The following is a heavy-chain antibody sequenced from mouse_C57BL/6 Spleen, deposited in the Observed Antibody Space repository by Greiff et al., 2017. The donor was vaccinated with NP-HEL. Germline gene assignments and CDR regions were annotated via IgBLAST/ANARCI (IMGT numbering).Heavy chain of an antibody. Sequence: QVQLKQSGAELVRPGASVKMSCKASGYTFTSYNMHWVKQTPRQGLEWIGAIYPGNGDTSYNQKFKGKATLTVDKSSSTAYMQLSSLTSEDSAVYFCSLYDGYSAWFAYWGQGTLVTVSA. D-gene: IGHD2-3*01. CDR1: GYTFTSYN. V-gene: IGHV1-12*01. J-gene: IGHJ3*01. CDR2: IYPGNGDT. CDR3: SLYDGYSAWFAY.